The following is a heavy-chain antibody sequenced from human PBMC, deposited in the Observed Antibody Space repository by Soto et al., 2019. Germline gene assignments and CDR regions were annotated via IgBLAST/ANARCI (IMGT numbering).Heavy chain of an antibody. CDR3: ARGVGGFGELLRDYYYYGMDV. Sequence: SETLSLTCTVSGGSISSSSYYWGWIRQPPGKGLEWIGSIYYSGSTYYNPSLKSRVTISVDTSKNQFSLKLSSVTAADTAVYYCARGVGGFGELLRDYYYYGMDVWGQGTTVTVSS. D-gene: IGHD3-10*01. CDR1: GGSISSSSYY. CDR2: IYYSGST. J-gene: IGHJ6*02. V-gene: IGHV4-39*07.